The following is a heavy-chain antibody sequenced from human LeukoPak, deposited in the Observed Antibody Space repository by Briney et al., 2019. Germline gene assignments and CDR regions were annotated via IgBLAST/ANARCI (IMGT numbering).Heavy chain of an antibody. CDR3: AKGEGSGIHYYSMDV. CDR2: IIPIFGTA. CDR1: GGTFSSYA. V-gene: IGHV1-69*13. J-gene: IGHJ6*02. Sequence: GASVKVSCKASGGTFSSYAISWVRQAPGQGLEWMGGIIPIFGTANYTQKFQGRVTITADESTSTAYMELSSPRSEDTALYYCAKGEGSGIHYYSMDVWGHGTTVTVSS. D-gene: IGHD3-10*01.